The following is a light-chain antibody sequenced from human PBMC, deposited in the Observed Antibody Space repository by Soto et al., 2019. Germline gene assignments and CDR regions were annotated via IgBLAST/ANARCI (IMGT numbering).Light chain of an antibody. V-gene: IGKV3-15*01. CDR2: DAS. Sequence: EIVLTQSPAILSVSPGERATLSCRASQSISRSLAWYQQKPGQAPRLLISDASTRATGIPARFSGSGSGTEFTLTISSLQSEDSAVYYCHQYNFWPTFGQGTKVDIK. CDR3: HQYNFWPT. J-gene: IGKJ1*01. CDR1: QSISRS.